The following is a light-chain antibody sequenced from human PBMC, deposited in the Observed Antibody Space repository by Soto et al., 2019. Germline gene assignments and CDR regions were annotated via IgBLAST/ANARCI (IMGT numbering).Light chain of an antibody. CDR1: QGISTY. CDR2: AAS. Sequence: DIPMTQSPSSLSASVGDRVTITCRASQGISTYLAWYQQRPGKVPELLIYAASTLHSGVPSRFSGSGSGTDFTLTISSLQPEDVATYYCQKYNSAVFTFGPGTKVDIK. CDR3: QKYNSAVFT. V-gene: IGKV1-27*01. J-gene: IGKJ3*01.